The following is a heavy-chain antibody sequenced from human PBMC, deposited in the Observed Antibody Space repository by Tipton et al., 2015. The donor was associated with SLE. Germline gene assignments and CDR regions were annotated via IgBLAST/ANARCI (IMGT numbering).Heavy chain of an antibody. J-gene: IGHJ4*02. D-gene: IGHD4-17*01. CDR2: MSQSGST. CDR1: GESVSGYY. V-gene: IGHV4-34*01. Sequence: TLSLTCVVYGESVSGYYWSWIRQPPGKGLEWIGEMSQSGSTNYNPSLKSRVSISVDTSKNQFSLKLSSVTAADTAVYYCARRGVTKTLDYWGQGTLVTVSS. CDR3: ARRGVTKTLDY.